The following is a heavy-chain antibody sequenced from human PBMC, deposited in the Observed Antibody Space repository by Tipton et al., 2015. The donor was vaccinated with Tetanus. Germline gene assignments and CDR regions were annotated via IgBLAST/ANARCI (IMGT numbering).Heavy chain of an antibody. D-gene: IGHD1-26*01. CDR2: IYYSGST. CDR1: GGSISSGGYY. Sequence: TLSLTCTVSGGSISSGGYYWSWIRQHPGKGLEWIGDIYYSGSTYYHPSLKSRVTISVDTSKNQFSRKLNPVTAADTAVYFCARDQAGGARGWNYVDYWGQGSLVTVSS. V-gene: IGHV4-31*03. J-gene: IGHJ4*02. CDR3: ARDQAGGARGWNYVDY.